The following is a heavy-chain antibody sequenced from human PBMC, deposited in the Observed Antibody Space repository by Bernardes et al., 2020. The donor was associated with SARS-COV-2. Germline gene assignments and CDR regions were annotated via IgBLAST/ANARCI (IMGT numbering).Heavy chain of an antibody. Sequence: SETLSLTCIVSGGSIGSDGYYWGWIRQPPGKGLEWIGRIYYVVSTNYNPSLKSRVTISVYTSKNQFSLKVSSVTAADTAVYYCARHTTPTRYTSGWYDVGYYGMDVWGQGTTVTVSS. CDR1: GGSIGSDGYY. CDR2: IYYVVST. V-gene: IGHV4-39*01. CDR3: ARHTTPTRYTSGWYDVGYYGMDV. J-gene: IGHJ6*02. D-gene: IGHD6-13*01.